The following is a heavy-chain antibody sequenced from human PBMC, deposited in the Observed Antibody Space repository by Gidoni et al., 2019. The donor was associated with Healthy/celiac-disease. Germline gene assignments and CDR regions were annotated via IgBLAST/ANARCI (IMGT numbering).Heavy chain of an antibody. D-gene: IGHD2-21*02. CDR2: IWYDGSNK. CDR3: ARAAGNCGGDCYSDYFDY. V-gene: IGHV3-33*08. Sequence: QVQLVESGGGVVQPGRSLRLSCAASGFTFSSYGRHWVRQAPGKGLEWVAVIWYDGSNKYYADSVKGRFTISRDNSKNTLYLQMNSLRAEDTAVYYCARAAGNCGGDCYSDYFDYWGQGTLVTVSS. CDR1: GFTFSSYG. J-gene: IGHJ4*02.